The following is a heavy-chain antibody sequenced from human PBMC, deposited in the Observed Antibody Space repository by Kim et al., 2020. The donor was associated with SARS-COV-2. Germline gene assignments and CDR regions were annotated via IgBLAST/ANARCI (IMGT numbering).Heavy chain of an antibody. J-gene: IGHJ6*02. CDR1: GFTVDEHA. V-gene: IGHV3-9*01. CDR2: IMWDSSRV. Sequence: GVSLRLSCAASGFTVDEHAMHWVRQAPGKGLEWVSAIMWDSSRVGYADSVKGRFTISRDNAKKSLFLQMNSLRPEDTALYYCVKDITPGGADVWGQGTT. CDR3: VKDITPGGADV. D-gene: IGHD2-15*01.